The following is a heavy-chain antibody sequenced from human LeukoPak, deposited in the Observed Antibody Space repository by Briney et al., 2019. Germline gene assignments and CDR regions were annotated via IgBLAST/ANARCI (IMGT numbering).Heavy chain of an antibody. Sequence: GESLRLSCAVSGFTLTNHGASWVRQAPGKGLEWVSIITGTGGKYYGDSVKGRFVLSRDNSKNTVYMQMTSLRAEDTATYYCAKDYCRDGNCPFPFLDSWGQGTLVTVSS. D-gene: IGHD2-15*01. J-gene: IGHJ4*02. CDR3: AKDYCRDGNCPFPFLDS. CDR1: GFTLTNHG. CDR2: ITGTGGK. V-gene: IGHV3-23*01.